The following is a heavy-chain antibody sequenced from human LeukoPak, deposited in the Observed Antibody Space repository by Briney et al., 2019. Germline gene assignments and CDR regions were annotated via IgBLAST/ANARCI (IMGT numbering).Heavy chain of an antibody. CDR2: TSSSGSTI. J-gene: IGHJ3*02. CDR1: GFTFSSYE. CDR3: AKEVTPDRSGFDAFDI. V-gene: IGHV3-48*03. D-gene: IGHD3-22*01. Sequence: PGGSLRLSCAASGFTFSSYEMDWVRQAPGKGLEWVSYTSSSGSTIYYADSVKGRFTISRDNAKNSLYLQMNSLRAEDTAVYYCAKEVTPDRSGFDAFDIWGQGTMVTVSS.